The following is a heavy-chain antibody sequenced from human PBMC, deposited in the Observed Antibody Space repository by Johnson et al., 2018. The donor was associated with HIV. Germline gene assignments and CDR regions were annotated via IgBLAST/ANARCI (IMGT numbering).Heavy chain of an antibody. CDR2: ISYDESNK. J-gene: IGHJ3*02. D-gene: IGHD3-22*01. CDR3: ARDLGDDGSSGGDAFDM. V-gene: IGHV3-30*04. Sequence: QVQLVESGGGVVQPGRSLRLSCAASGFTFSSYAMHWVRQAPGKGLEWVAVISYDESNKYYADSAKGRFTISRDNSKNTLYLQMTSLRAVDTAGYYCARDLGDDGSSGGDAFDMWGQGTMVTVSS. CDR1: GFTFSSYA.